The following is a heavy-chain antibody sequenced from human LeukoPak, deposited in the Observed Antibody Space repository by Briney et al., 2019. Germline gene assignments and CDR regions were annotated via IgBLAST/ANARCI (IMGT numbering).Heavy chain of an antibody. D-gene: IGHD3-22*01. Sequence: PGRSLRLSCAASGFTFISYGPYWVRQAPGKGLEWVAVISYDGSNKYYADSVKGRFTISRDNSKNTLYLQMNSLRAEDTAVYYCAKDQRKHYYDSSGRDDWSQGTLVTVSS. CDR2: ISYDGSNK. J-gene: IGHJ4*02. CDR3: AKDQRKHYYDSSGRDD. CDR1: GFTFISYG. V-gene: IGHV3-30*18.